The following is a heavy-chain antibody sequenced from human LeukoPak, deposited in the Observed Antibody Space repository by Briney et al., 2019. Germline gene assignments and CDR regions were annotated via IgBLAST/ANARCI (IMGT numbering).Heavy chain of an antibody. Sequence: GGSLRLSCAASGFTFSSYAMSWVRQAPGKGLEWVSAISGSGGSTYYADSVKGRFTISRDNSKNTLYPQMNSLRAEDTAVYYCAKRGDRFGDLTFSGANWFDPWGQGTLVTVSS. J-gene: IGHJ5*02. D-gene: IGHD3-10*01. CDR3: AKRGDRFGDLTFSGANWFDP. V-gene: IGHV3-23*01. CDR2: ISGSGGST. CDR1: GFTFSSYA.